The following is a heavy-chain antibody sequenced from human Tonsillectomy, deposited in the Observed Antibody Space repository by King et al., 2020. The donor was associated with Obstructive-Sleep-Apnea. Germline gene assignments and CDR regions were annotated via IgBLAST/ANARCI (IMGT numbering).Heavy chain of an antibody. Sequence: QLQESGPGLVKPSQTLSLTCTVSVGSISSGGYYWSLIRQHPGKGLWWIGYIYYSGSTYYNPSLKSRVTISVDTSKNQFSLKLSSVTAADTAVYYCARERDYYDSSAYAFDIWGQGTMVTVSS. CDR3: ARERDYYDSSAYAFDI. J-gene: IGHJ3*02. D-gene: IGHD3-22*01. CDR1: VGSISSGGYY. V-gene: IGHV4-31*03. CDR2: IYYSGST.